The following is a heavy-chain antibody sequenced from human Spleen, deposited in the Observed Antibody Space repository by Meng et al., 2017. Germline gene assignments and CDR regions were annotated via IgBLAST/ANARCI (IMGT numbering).Heavy chain of an antibody. CDR3: ARAAMGVTASWDGFNP. D-gene: IGHD2-21*02. CDR1: GGSMSGYY. J-gene: IGHJ5*02. Sequence: SETLSLTCTVSGGSMSGYYWHWIRQPAGKGLEWIGSKDASGTTTTNPSLKSRVTMSVDTSKNQFSLRLSSVTAADTAVYYGARAAMGVTASWDGFNPWGQGTLVTVSS. V-gene: IGHV4-4*07. CDR2: KDASGTT.